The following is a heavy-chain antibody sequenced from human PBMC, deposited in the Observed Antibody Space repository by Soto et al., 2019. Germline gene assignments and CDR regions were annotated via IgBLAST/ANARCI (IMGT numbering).Heavy chain of an antibody. Sequence: GSLRLSCASSGFTCSDSYMSWIRQALGKGLEWISYIKFSGNTVYYADTLKGGFTITRDNAKNSLYMEMNRLRAEDTAVYYCARVSWRGKYCIAVWGQGTTVTVSS. V-gene: IGHV3-11*01. J-gene: IGHJ6*02. CDR3: ARVSWRGKYCIAV. CDR2: IKFSGNTV. CDR1: GFTCSDSY.